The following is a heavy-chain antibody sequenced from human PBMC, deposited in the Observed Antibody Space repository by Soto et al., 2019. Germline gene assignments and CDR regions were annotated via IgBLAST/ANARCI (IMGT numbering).Heavy chain of an antibody. D-gene: IGHD3-10*01. Sequence: QVQLVESGGGVVQPGGSLRLSCAASGFTFSTYAMQWLRQAPGKGLEWVAVVSSDGGTHSYADSVKGRFTISRDNSNNSLLLQMSSLTIEDEAIYYCARETYYSCRVIGNLDLWGRGTLVTVSS. CDR2: VSSDGGTH. J-gene: IGHJ2*01. V-gene: IGHV3-30-3*01. CDR3: ARETYYSCRVIGNLDL. CDR1: GFTFSTYA.